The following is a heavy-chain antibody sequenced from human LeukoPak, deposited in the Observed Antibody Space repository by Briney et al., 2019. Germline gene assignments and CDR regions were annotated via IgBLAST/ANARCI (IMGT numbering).Heavy chain of an antibody. D-gene: IGHD2-2*01. CDR1: EYTLTDHY. CDR2: INPKSADT. V-gene: IGHV1-2*06. CDR3: AGGAGTSDSRDHYGMDV. Sequence: GASVKVSCKASEYTLTDHYVHWVRQAPGQGLEWMGRINPKSADTTYTQKFQGRVTMTRDTAINLVYMELSRLTSDDTAVYYCAGGAGTSDSRDHYGMDVWGQGTTVTVTS. J-gene: IGHJ6*02.